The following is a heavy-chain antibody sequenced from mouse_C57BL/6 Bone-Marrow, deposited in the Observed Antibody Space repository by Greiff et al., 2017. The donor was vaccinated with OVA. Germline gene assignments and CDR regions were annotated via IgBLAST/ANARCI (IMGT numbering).Heavy chain of an antibody. D-gene: IGHD1-1*01. V-gene: IGHV5-4*01. J-gene: IGHJ1*03. Sequence: EVHLVESGGGLVKPGGSLKLSCAASGFTFSSYAMSWVRQTPEKRLEWVATISDGGSYTYYPDNVKGRFTISRDNAKNNLYLQMSHLKSEDTAMYYCARDPVYYYGSSYSSYWYFDFWGTGTTVTVSS. CDR3: ARDPVYYYGSSYSSYWYFDF. CDR1: GFTFSSYA. CDR2: ISDGGSYT.